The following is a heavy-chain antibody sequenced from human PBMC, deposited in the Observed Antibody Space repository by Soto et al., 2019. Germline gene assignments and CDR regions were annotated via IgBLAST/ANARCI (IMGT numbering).Heavy chain of an antibody. CDR2: IDSSGEK. Sequence: QVTLKESGPVLVKPTETLTLRCTVSGLSITDSEMGVSWIRQPPGQPLEWLAHIDSSGEKSYRTFLKSRLAISKDTSKSQIVLTMMNMDPADTATYYCARRHLAVAVSPWFDPWGQGIPVTVSP. CDR3: ARRHLAVAVSPWFDP. V-gene: IGHV2-26*01. J-gene: IGHJ5*02. D-gene: IGHD6-19*01. CDR1: GLSITDSEMG.